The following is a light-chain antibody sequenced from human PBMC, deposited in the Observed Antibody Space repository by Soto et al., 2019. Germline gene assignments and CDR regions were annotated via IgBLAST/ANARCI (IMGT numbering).Light chain of an antibody. Sequence: DIVMTQSPDSLAVSLGERVTINCKSSQGVLYSSNNNNYLAWYQQKPGQPPKLLIYWASTRESGVPDRFSGSGSGTDFTLTISSLQAEDVAVYYCQQYYTTPFTFGQGTKLEIK. J-gene: IGKJ2*01. V-gene: IGKV4-1*01. CDR3: QQYYTTPFT. CDR2: WAS. CDR1: QGVLYSSNNNNY.